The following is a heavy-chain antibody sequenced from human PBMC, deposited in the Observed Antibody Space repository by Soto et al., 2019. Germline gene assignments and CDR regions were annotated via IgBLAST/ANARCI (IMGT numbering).Heavy chain of an antibody. CDR1: GGSISSGDYS. Sequence: QLQLQESGSGLVKPSQTLSLTCAVSGGSISSGDYSWSWIRQPPGKSLEWIGYMYYSGSTYYNPSFKSRVTIARDRSKNQLSLKLSSVTAADQAVYYCARVPVYWAQGLLVTVSS. CDR3: ARVPVY. CDR2: MYYSGST. J-gene: IGHJ4*02. V-gene: IGHV4-30-2*01. D-gene: IGHD2-2*01.